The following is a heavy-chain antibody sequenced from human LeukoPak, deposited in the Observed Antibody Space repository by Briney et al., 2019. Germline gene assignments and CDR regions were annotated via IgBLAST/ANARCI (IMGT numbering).Heavy chain of an antibody. J-gene: IGHJ4*02. CDR3: MGSLIDY. V-gene: IGHV3-66*01. CDR1: GFTFSSYA. Sequence: GSLRLSCAASGFTFSSYAMSWVRQAPGKGLEWVSVIYRGGDTYYADSVKGRFTISRDNSKNTLYLQMNSLRAEDTAVYYCMGSLIDYWGQGTLVTVSS. CDR2: IYRGGDT. D-gene: IGHD3-16*01.